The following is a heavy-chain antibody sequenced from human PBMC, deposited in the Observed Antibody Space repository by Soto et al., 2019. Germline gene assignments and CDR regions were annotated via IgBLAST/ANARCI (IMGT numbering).Heavy chain of an antibody. CDR3: ARYGELHNVLGTTYYYYYGVDV. V-gene: IGHV5-51*01. J-gene: IGHJ6*02. CDR1: GYSFTSYW. Sequence: GESLKISCKGSGYSFTSYWIGWVRQMPGKGLEWMGIIYPGDSDTRYSPSFQGQVTISADKSISTAYLQWSSLKASDTAMYYCARYGELHNVLGTTYYYYYGVDVWGQGTTVTVSS. D-gene: IGHD1-26*01. CDR2: IYPGDSDT.